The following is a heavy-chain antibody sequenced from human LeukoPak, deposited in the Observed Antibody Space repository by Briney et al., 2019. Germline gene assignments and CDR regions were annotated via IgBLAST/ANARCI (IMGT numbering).Heavy chain of an antibody. CDR3: ARLRRNSDRSGYYYYYDY. D-gene: IGHD3-22*01. V-gene: IGHV3-21*01. CDR1: GYTFSSYS. J-gene: IGHJ4*02. CDR2: ISVGSNYI. Sequence: KPGGSLRLPCAASGYTFSSYSINWVRQAPGKGLEWVSSISVGSNYIYYADSVRGRFSISRDDARNSLYLQMDSLRGDDTAVYYRARLRRNSDRSGYYYYYDYWGQGTLVTVSS.